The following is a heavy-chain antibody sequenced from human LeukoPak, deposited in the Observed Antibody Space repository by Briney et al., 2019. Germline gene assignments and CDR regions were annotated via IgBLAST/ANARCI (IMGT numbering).Heavy chain of an antibody. Sequence: SETLSLTCTVSGGSISSGGYYWSWIRQHPGKGLEWIGYIYYSGSTYYNPSLKSRVTISVDTSKNQFSLKLSSVTAADTAVYYCARVFRGDGYNRKFRHFDYWGQGTLVTVSS. D-gene: IGHD5-24*01. CDR2: IYYSGST. J-gene: IGHJ4*02. CDR1: GGSISSGGYY. V-gene: IGHV4-31*03. CDR3: ARVFRGDGYNRKFRHFDY.